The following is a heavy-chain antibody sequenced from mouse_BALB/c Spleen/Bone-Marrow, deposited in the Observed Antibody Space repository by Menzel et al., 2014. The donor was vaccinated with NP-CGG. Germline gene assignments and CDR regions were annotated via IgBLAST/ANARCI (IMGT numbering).Heavy chain of an antibody. J-gene: IGHJ3*01. Sequence: DVMLVESGGGLVQPGESLKLSCESNEYEFPSHDMSWVRKTPEKRLELVAAINSDGGSTYYPDTMERRFIISRDNSKKTLYLQMSSLRSEDTAFYYCVRHGDYYGSSLFAYWGQGTLVTVSA. CDR2: INSDGGST. CDR1: EYEFPSHD. D-gene: IGHD1-1*01. CDR3: VRHGDYYGSSLFAY. V-gene: IGHV5-2*01.